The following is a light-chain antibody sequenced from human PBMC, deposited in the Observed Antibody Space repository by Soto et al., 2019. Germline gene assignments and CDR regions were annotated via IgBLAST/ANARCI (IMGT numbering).Light chain of an antibody. CDR2: STS. V-gene: IGLV7-43*01. CDR1: AGAVTSAYY. CDR3: LLYYGGAQVL. Sequence: QTVVTQEPSLTVSPGGKVTLTCASSAGAVTSAYYTNWLQQKPGQAPRALIYSTSEKHSWTPARFSGSLLGGKAALTLSAAQPEDEADYYCLLYYGGAQVLFGGGTKLTFL. J-gene: IGLJ2*01.